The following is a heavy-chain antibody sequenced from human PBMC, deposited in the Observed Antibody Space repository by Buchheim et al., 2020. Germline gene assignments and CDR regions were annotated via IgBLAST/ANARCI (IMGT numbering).Heavy chain of an antibody. CDR1: GFTFSNYW. V-gene: IGHV3-7*01. J-gene: IGHJ4*02. CDR3: ATDRAVVAAARFDY. Sequence: EVQLVESGGGLVQPGGSLRLSCTAFGFTFSNYWMTWVRQAPGKGLEWVANIKQDGSDKYYVDSVRGRFTISRDNAKNSLYLQMNSLRAEDTAVYYCATDRAVVAAARFDYWGQGTL. D-gene: IGHD2-2*01. CDR2: IKQDGSDK.